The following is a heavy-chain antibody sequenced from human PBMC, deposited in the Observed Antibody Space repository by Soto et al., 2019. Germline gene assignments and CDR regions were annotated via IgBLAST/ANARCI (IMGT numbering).Heavy chain of an antibody. CDR2: ISYDGSNK. CDR3: ARDLGDLRFGRDAIEYYFDY. CDR1: GFTFSSYA. Sequence: GGSLRLSCAASGFTFSSYAMHWVRQAPGKGLEWVAVISYDGSNKYYADSVKGRFTISRDNSKNTLYLQMNSLRAEDTAVYYCARDLGDLRFGRDAIEYYFDYWGQGTLVTVSS. V-gene: IGHV3-30-3*01. J-gene: IGHJ4*02. D-gene: IGHD3-10*01.